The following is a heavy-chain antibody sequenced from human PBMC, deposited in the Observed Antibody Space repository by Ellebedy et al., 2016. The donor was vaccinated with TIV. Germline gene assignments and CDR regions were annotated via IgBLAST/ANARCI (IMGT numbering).Heavy chain of an antibody. CDR1: GFTFSSYS. CDR2: ISSSSSYI. V-gene: IGHV3-21*04. J-gene: IGHJ6*02. Sequence: GGSLRLXXAASGFTFSSYSMNWVRQAPGKGLEWVSSISSSSSYIYYADSVKGRFTISRDNSKNTLYLQMNSLRAEDTAVYYCAKVPSGGYYYYGMDVWGQGTTVTVSS. D-gene: IGHD2-8*02. CDR3: AKVPSGGYYYYGMDV.